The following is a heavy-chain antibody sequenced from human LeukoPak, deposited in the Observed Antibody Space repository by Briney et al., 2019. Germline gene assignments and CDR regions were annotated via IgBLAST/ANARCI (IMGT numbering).Heavy chain of an antibody. CDR1: GFTFSSYS. V-gene: IGHV3-30*02. CDR3: AKEEFCSGGSCYPDY. Sequence: AGSLTLSCAASGFTFSSYSMHWVRQVPGKGRGWVAFIRNDGSNNYYTNSVKGRFTISRDNSKNTLYLQMNSLRAEDTAVYYCAKEEFCSGGSCYPDYWGQGTLVTVSS. CDR2: IRNDGSNN. J-gene: IGHJ4*02. D-gene: IGHD2-15*01.